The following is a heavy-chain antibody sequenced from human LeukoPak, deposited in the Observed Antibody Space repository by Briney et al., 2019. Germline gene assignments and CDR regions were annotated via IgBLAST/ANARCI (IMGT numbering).Heavy chain of an antibody. CDR3: AREDATMVLSLDY. CDR1: GFTFSSYA. CDR2: ISSGSDNT. J-gene: IGHJ4*02. D-gene: IGHD5-18*01. Sequence: LSGGSLRLSCAASGFTFSSYAMSWVRQAPGKGLEWVSAISSGSDNTYYAASVKGRLTISRGNSKNTLYVQITSLRAEDTAVYYCAREDATMVLSLDYWGQGALVTVSS. V-gene: IGHV3-23*01.